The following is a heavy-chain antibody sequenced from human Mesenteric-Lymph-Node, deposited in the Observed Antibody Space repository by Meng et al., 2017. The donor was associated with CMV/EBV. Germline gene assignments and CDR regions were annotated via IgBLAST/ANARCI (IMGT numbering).Heavy chain of an antibody. V-gene: IGHV1-2*02. D-gene: IGHD6-19*01. J-gene: IGHJ5*02. CDR3: ARDGVPGANWFDP. CDR1: GYTFTGYY. CDR2: INPKTGST. Sequence: ASVKVSCKTSGYTFTGYYLHWVRQAPGQGLEWMGWINPKTGSTKYAENFQGRVTMTRDTSISTTYMDVSSLRSDDTAVYYCARDGVPGANWFDPWGQGTLVTVSS.